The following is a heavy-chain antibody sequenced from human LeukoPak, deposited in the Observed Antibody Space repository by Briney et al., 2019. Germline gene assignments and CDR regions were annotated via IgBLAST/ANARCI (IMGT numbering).Heavy chain of an antibody. D-gene: IGHD1-26*01. CDR2: ISTISSPI. CDR3: ARGRSGTYSSFDY. V-gene: IGHV3-48*04. Sequence: GGSLRLSCAASGFTFSTYGVNWVRQAPGKGLEWLSYISTISSPIYYADSVRGRFTISRDNAKNSLYLQMTNLSAEDSAVYFCARGRSGTYSSFDYWGQGTLVTVSS. CDR1: GFTFSTYG. J-gene: IGHJ4*02.